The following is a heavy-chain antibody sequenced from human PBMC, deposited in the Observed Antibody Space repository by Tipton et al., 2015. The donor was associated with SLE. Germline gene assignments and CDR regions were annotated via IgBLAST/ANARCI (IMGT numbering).Heavy chain of an antibody. D-gene: IGHD6-6*01. CDR3: ANQPAYSSSPRY. CDR1: GFTLSNYA. J-gene: IGHJ4*02. Sequence: QLVQSGGGVVQPGGSLRLSCAASGFTLSNYAMSWVRQAPGKGLEWVSAISGSGGSTYYADSVKGRFTISRDNSKNTLYLQMNSLRAEDPAVYYCANQPAYSSSPRYWGQGTLVTVSS. V-gene: IGHV3-23*04. CDR2: ISGSGGST.